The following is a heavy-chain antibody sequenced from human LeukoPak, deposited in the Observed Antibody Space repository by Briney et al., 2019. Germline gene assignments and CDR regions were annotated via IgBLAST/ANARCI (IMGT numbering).Heavy chain of an antibody. V-gene: IGHV3-64*01. J-gene: IGHJ4*02. CDR2: ISSDGGTT. Sequence: GGSLRLSCAASGFTFSSHSMHWVRQAPGKGLEYVSAISSDGGTTYHANSVKGRFTISRDNSNNTLYLQMGSLRVEDMAVYYCARIGAMNTLDYWGQGTLATVSS. CDR3: ARIGAMNTLDY. CDR1: GFTFSSHS. D-gene: IGHD2-2*02.